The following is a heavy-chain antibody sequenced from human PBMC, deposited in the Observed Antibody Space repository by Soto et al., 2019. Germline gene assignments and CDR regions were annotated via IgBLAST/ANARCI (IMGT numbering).Heavy chain of an antibody. D-gene: IGHD1-26*01. CDR2: ISYDGSNK. Sequence: PGGSLRLSCAASGFTFSSYGMHWVRQAPGKGLEWVAVISYDGSNKYYADSVKGRFTISRDNSKNTLYLQMNSLRAEDTAVYYCAKDLGESIVGAAPANNRGQGPRVTVSS. CDR1: GFTFSSYG. V-gene: IGHV3-30*18. J-gene: IGHJ4*02. CDR3: AKDLGESIVGAAPANN.